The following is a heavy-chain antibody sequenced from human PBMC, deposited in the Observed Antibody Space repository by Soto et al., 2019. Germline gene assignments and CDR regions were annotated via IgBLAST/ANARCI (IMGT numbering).Heavy chain of an antibody. J-gene: IGHJ5*02. V-gene: IGHV4-61*01. CDR1: GGSVSSGSYY. D-gene: IGHD6-13*01. CDR2: IYYSGST. CDR3: AKTFSSMAWFDP. Sequence: PSETLSLTCTVSGGSVSSGSYYWSWIRQPPGKGLEWIGYIYYSGSTNYNPSLNSRVTMSVDTSKNQFSLRLSSVTAADTAVYYCAKTFSSMAWFDPWGQGTLVTVSS.